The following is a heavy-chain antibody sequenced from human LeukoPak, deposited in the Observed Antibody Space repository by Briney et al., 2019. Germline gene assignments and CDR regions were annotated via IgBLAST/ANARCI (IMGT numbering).Heavy chain of an antibody. D-gene: IGHD2-21*01. J-gene: IGHJ4*02. V-gene: IGHV3-74*01. CDR2: ISSEGGRP. CDR3: GRDFALGEGPVDY. Sequence: GGPLRPSWAVFGFTPRIFWMPGVGDGPGRGRVGASGISSEGGRPITATSAKGRSTISRDNAKNTLYLEMNNLRAEDTAVYYCGRDFALGEGPVDYWGQGTLVTVSS. CDR1: GFTPRIFW.